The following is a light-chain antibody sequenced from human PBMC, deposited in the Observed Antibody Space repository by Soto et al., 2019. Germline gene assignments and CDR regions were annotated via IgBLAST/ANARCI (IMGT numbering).Light chain of an antibody. Sequence: EIVMTQFPATLSVSPGERATLSCRASQTISSNLAWYQQIPGQAPRLLIYGASTRATGIPARFSGSGSGTEFTLTISSLQSEYFAFYYCQQYDNWPPFTFGPGTKVDI. V-gene: IGKV3-15*01. CDR3: QQYDNWPPFT. CDR2: GAS. CDR1: QTISSN. J-gene: IGKJ3*01.